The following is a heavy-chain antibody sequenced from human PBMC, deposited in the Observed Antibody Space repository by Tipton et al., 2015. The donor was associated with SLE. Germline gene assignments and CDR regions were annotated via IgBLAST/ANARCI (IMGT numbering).Heavy chain of an antibody. CDR3: AKARETTRGPLDY. Sequence: SLRLSCAASGFTFDDYAMHWVRQAPGKGLEWVSGISWNSGSIGYADSVKGRFTISRDNAKNSLYLQMNSLRAEDTALYYCAKARETTRGPLDYWGQGTLVTVSS. D-gene: IGHD4-17*01. V-gene: IGHV3-9*01. J-gene: IGHJ4*02. CDR1: GFTFDDYA. CDR2: ISWNSGSI.